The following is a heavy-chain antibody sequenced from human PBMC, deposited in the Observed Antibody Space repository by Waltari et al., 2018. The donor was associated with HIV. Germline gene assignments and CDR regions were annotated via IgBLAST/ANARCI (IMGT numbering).Heavy chain of an antibody. V-gene: IGHV1-18*01. Sequence: QVQLLQSGSEVKRPGASVTVSCTTSGYPFTDYGISWVRQAPRQGLEWMGWISTYNGNTKFAQTLQARISMTIDTSRHTAYMDLRSLRSDDTAVYYCARGDRAFDVWGQGTMVSVSS. D-gene: IGHD1-26*01. CDR2: ISTYNGNT. J-gene: IGHJ3*01. CDR1: GYPFTDYG. CDR3: ARGDRAFDV.